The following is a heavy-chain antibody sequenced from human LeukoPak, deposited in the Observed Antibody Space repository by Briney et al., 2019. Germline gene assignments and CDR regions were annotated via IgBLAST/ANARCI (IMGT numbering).Heavy chain of an antibody. CDR3: ARRGYDSSGYLDY. J-gene: IGHJ4*02. CDR2: IYYSGST. Sequence: NPSETLSLTCTVSGGSVGSGTYYWSWIRQPPGKGLEWIGYIYYSGSTNYNPSLKSRVTVSVDTSKNQCSLKLSSVTTADTAVYYCARRGYDSSGYLDYWGQGTLVTVSS. D-gene: IGHD3-22*01. CDR1: GGSVGSGTYY. V-gene: IGHV4-61*01.